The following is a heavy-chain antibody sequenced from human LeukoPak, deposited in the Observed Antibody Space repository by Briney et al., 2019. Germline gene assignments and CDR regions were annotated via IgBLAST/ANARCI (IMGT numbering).Heavy chain of an antibody. CDR2: INTDGSTT. J-gene: IGHJ4*02. CDR1: GFTFSSYW. CDR3: ARSSGYLDY. V-gene: IGHV3-74*01. Sequence: GGSLRLSCAASGFTFSSYWMHWVRQAPGKRLVWVSHINTDGSTTNYADSVKGRFTISRDNAKNTLYLQINSLRGEDTAVYYCARSSGYLDYWGQGTPVTVSS. D-gene: IGHD3-22*01.